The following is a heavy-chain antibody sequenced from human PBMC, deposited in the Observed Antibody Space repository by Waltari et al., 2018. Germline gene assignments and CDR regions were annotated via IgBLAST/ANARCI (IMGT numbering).Heavy chain of an antibody. J-gene: IGHJ1*01. CDR3: AREGHCSSTSCLAPH. V-gene: IGHV3-53*04. Sequence: EVQLVESGGGLVQPGGSLRLSCAASGFTVSSNYMSWVRQAPGKGLEWGSDSYSGGSTYYAGSVKGRFTISRHKSKNTLSLQMTSLRAEDTHVYYCAREGHCSSTSCLAPHWGQGTLVTVSS. D-gene: IGHD2-2*01. CDR1: GFTVSSNY. CDR2: SYSGGST.